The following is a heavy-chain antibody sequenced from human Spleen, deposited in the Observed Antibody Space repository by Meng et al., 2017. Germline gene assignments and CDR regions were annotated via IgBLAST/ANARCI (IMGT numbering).Heavy chain of an antibody. V-gene: IGHV1-46*01. D-gene: IGHD2-15*01. CDR3: ASRVVNCSGGSCYSGADAFDI. CDR2: INPSGGST. CDR1: GYSFTNYG. J-gene: IGHJ3*02. Sequence: ASVKVSCKASGYSFTNYGISWVRQAPGQGLEWMGIINPSGGSTSYAQKFQGRVTMTRDTSTSIVYMELSSLRSEDTAVYYCASRVVNCSGGSCYSGADAFDIWGQGTMVTVSS.